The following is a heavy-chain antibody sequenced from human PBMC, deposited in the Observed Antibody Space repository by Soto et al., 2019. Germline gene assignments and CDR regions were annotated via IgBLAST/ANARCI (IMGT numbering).Heavy chain of an antibody. Sequence: QVQLQESGPGLVKPSETLSLTCTVSGGSISSYYWSWIRQPPGKGLEWIGYIYYSGSTNYNPSLKSRVTISVDTSKNQFSLKLSSVTAVDTAVYYCARRYGALFDYWGQGTLVTVSS. CDR3: ARRYGALFDY. J-gene: IGHJ4*02. CDR1: GGSISSYY. D-gene: IGHD4-17*01. CDR2: IYYSGST. V-gene: IGHV4-59*08.